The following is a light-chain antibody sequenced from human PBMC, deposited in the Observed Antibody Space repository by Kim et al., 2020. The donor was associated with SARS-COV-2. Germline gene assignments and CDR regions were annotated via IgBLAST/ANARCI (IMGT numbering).Light chain of an antibody. J-gene: IGLJ2*01. V-gene: IGLV2-14*03. CDR3: SSYTDSSTVI. Sequence: GQPITISCTGSSSDVGGHNFVSWYQQHPGKAPKLMIYDVSIRPSGVSYRFSGSKSGNTASLTIAGLQADDEADYYCSSYTDSSTVIFGGGTQLTVL. CDR2: DVS. CDR1: SSDVGGHNF.